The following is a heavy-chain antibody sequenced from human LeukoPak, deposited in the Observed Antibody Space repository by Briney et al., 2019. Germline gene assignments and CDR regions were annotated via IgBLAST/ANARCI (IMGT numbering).Heavy chain of an antibody. CDR3: ARDSRTGASSFGC. D-gene: IGHD1-26*01. V-gene: IGHV3-11*06. CDR1: GFTFSDYY. Sequence: GGSLRLSCAASGFTFSDYYMSWIRQAPGKGLEWVSYISSSGGYRNYADSVKGRFTISRDDAKNSLYLQMNSLRAEDTAVYYCARDSRTGASSFGCWGQGTLVTVSS. CDR2: ISSSGGYR. J-gene: IGHJ4*02.